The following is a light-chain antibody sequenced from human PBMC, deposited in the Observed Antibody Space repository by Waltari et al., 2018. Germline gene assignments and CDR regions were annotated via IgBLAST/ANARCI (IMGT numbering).Light chain of an antibody. V-gene: IGKV1-6*01. CDR1: QGIRND. Sequence: AIQMTQSPSSLSASVGARVTITCRASQGIRNDLGWYQQKPGKAPNLLIYAASSLQSGVPSRFSGSGSGTDFTLTISSLQPEDFATYYCLQDYNYPRTFGQGTKVEIK. J-gene: IGKJ1*01. CDR2: AAS. CDR3: LQDYNYPRT.